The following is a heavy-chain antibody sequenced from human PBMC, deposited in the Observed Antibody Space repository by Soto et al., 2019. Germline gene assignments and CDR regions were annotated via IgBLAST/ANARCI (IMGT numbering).Heavy chain of an antibody. CDR3: APVRNFDKLFSL. Sequence: SERLDIASAVYGGSFRNYYWGWIRQPPGKGLEWIGEINQGGSTTYNPSLKSRVTMSLDTSKNQYFLKLNSVTAADTAVYYCAPVRNFDKLFSLWGQGTPVTVSS. V-gene: IGHV4-34*01. D-gene: IGHD3-9*01. CDR1: GGSFRNYY. CDR2: INQGGST. J-gene: IGHJ4*02.